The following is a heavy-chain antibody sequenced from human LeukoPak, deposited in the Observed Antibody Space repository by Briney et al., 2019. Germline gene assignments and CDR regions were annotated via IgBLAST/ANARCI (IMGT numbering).Heavy chain of an antibody. CDR3: ARAGVLRFLEWLLSPFDY. D-gene: IGHD3-3*01. J-gene: IGHJ4*02. CDR2: ISYDGSNK. V-gene: IGHV3-30-3*01. Sequence: QPGRSLRLSCAASGFTFSSYAMHWVSQAPGKGLEWVAVISYDGSNKYYADSVKGRFTISRDNSKNTLYLQMNSLRAEDTAVYYCARAGVLRFLEWLLSPFDYWGQGTLVTVSS. CDR1: GFTFSSYA.